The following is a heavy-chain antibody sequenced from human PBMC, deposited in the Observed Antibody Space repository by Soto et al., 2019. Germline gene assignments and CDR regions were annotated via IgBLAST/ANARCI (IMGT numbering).Heavy chain of an antibody. D-gene: IGHD3-10*01. CDR1: GGSFAISV. CDR3: ARDYYGPLNY. V-gene: IGHV1-69*13. Sequence: SVKVSCKASGGSFAISVFNWVRQAPGQGLEWMGGIISIFGTPNYSQKFLGRVTITADESTSTAYMELSSLRSEDTAVYYCARDYYGPLNYWGQGTLVTVSS. J-gene: IGHJ4*02. CDR2: IISIFGTP.